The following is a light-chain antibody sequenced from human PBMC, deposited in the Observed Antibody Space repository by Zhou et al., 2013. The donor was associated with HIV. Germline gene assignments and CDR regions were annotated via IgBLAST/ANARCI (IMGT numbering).Light chain of an antibody. CDR3: QQYDSLVLT. J-gene: IGKJ3*01. CDR2: DAS. V-gene: IGKV1-33*01. CDR1: QDISNY. Sequence: DIQMTQSPSSLSASVGDRVTITCQASQDISNYLNWYQQKPGKAPKLLIYDASNLQTGVPSRFSGSGSGTDFTFTISSLQPEDIATYYCQQYDSLVLTFGPGDQSGYQT.